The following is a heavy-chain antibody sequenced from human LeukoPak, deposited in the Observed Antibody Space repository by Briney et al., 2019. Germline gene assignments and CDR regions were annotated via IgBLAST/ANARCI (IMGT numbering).Heavy chain of an antibody. J-gene: IGHJ4*02. CDR1: GASIGTNNYY. CDR2: ISYSGNT. CDR3: ARRWGYYDSSGYYFDY. V-gene: IGHV4-39*02. D-gene: IGHD3-22*01. Sequence: SETLSLTCTVSGASIGTNNYYWAWIRQPPGKGLEWIGSISYSGNTYSNPSLKSRFIISIDMSRNLFSLNLTSVTAADTAVYYCARRWGYYDSSGYYFDYWGQGTLVTVSS.